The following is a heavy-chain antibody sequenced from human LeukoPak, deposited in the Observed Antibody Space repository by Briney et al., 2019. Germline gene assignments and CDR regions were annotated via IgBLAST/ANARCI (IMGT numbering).Heavy chain of an antibody. J-gene: IGHJ4*02. CDR2: ISYDGSNK. CDR3: AKEGSTYYDFWSGYFDY. D-gene: IGHD3-3*01. V-gene: IGHV3-30*18. CDR1: GFTFSSYG. Sequence: PGGSLRLSCAASGFTFSSYGMHWVRQAPGKGLVWVAVISYDGSNKYYADSVKGRFTISRDNSKNTLYLQMNSLRAEDTAVYYCAKEGSTYYDFWSGYFDYWGQGTLVTVSS.